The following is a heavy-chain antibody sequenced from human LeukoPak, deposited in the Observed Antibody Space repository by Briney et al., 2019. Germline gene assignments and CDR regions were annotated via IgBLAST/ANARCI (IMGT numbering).Heavy chain of an antibody. CDR1: GGSISSGGYY. CDR3: ARSSTTVPYFDY. D-gene: IGHD4-17*01. V-gene: IGHV4-31*03. J-gene: IGHJ4*02. Sequence: PSETLSLTCTVSGGSISSGGYYWRWIRQHPGKGLEWIGYIYYSGSTYYNPSLKSRVTISVDTSKNQFSLKLSSVAAADTAVYYCARSSTTVPYFDYWGQGTLVTASS. CDR2: IYYSGST.